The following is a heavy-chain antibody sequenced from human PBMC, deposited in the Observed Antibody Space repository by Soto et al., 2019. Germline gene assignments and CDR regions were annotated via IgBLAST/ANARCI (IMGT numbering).Heavy chain of an antibody. J-gene: IGHJ4*02. CDR3: ARAFSSSWYVN. D-gene: IGHD6-13*01. V-gene: IGHV3-21*01. Sequence: EVQLVESGGGLVKPGGSLRLSCAASGFTFSSYSMNWVRRAPGKGLEWVSSISSSSSYIYYADSVKGRFTISRDNAKNSLYLQMNSLRAEDTAVYYCARAFSSSWYVNWGQGTLVTVSS. CDR1: GFTFSSYS. CDR2: ISSSSSYI.